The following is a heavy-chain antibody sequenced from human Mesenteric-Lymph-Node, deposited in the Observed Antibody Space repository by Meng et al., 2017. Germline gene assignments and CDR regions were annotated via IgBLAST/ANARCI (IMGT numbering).Heavy chain of an antibody. CDR2: INPSGGST. D-gene: IGHD6-19*01. Sequence: ASVKVSCKASGYTFTSYYMHWVRQAPGQGLEWMGIINPSGGSTSYAQKFQGRVTMTRDTSTSTVYMELSSLRSEDTAVYYCARDGAVYSSGWYSSFDYWGQGTLVTVSS. J-gene: IGHJ4*02. V-gene: IGHV1-46*01. CDR1: GYTFTSYY. CDR3: ARDGAVYSSGWYSSFDY.